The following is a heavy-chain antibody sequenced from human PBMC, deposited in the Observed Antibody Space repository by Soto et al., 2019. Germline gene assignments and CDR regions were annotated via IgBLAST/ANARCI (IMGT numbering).Heavy chain of an antibody. CDR1: GYTFTSYG. J-gene: IGHJ6*02. CDR3: ARDREGIAARQHYYYGMDV. D-gene: IGHD6-6*01. Sequence: GASVKVSCKASGYTFTSYGISWVRQAPGQGLEWMGWISAYNGNTNYAQKLQGRVTMTTDTSTSTAYMELRSLRSDDTAVYYCARDREGIAARQHYYYGMDVWGQATTVTVSS. CDR2: ISAYNGNT. V-gene: IGHV1-18*01.